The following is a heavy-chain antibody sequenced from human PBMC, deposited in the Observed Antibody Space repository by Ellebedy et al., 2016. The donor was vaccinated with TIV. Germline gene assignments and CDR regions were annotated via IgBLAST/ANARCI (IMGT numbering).Heavy chain of an antibody. Sequence: ASVKVSCXASGYTFTSYAMHWVRQAPGQRLEWMGWINAGNGNTKYSQKFQGRVTITRDTSASTAYMELSSLRSEDTAVYYCARGITMVRGPWFDPWGQGTLVTVSS. D-gene: IGHD3-10*01. V-gene: IGHV1-3*01. CDR2: INAGNGNT. CDR1: GYTFTSYA. J-gene: IGHJ5*02. CDR3: ARGITMVRGPWFDP.